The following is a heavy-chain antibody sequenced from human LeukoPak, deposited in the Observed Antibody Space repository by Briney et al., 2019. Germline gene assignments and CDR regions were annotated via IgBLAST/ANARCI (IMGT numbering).Heavy chain of an antibody. CDR1: GFTFSSYA. D-gene: IGHD3-16*02. CDR2: ISGSGGST. V-gene: IGHV3-23*01. J-gene: IGHJ3*02. CDR3: AKDSHDYVWGSYRYYAFDI. Sequence: GGSLRLSCAASGFTFSSYAMSWVRQAPGKVLEWVSAISGSGGSTYYADSVKGRFTISRDNSKNTLYLQMNSLRAEDTAVYYCAKDSHDYVWGSYRYYAFDIWGQGTMVTVSS.